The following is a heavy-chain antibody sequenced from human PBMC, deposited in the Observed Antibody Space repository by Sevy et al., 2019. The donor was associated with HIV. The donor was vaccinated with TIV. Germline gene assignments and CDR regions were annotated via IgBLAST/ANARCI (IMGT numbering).Heavy chain of an antibody. CDR3: TKERSSGWPFDY. J-gene: IGHJ4*02. Sequence: GGSLRLSCAASGFSFNIYAMSWVRHAPGKGLEWVSGISGDSRRLHYADSVKGRFTISRDNSKNTLYLQMSSLRSEDTAVYYWTKERSSGWPFDYWGQGTLVTVSS. D-gene: IGHD6-19*01. V-gene: IGHV3-23*01. CDR2: ISGDSRRL. CDR1: GFSFNIYA.